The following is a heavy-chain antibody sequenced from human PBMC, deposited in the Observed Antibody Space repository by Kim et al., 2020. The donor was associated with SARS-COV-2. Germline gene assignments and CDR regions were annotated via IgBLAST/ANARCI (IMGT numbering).Heavy chain of an antibody. J-gene: IGHJ4*02. CDR2: IIPIFGTA. CDR1: GGTFSSYA. Sequence: SVKVSCKASGGTFSSYAISWVRQAPGQGLEWMGGIIPIFGTANNAQKFQGRVTITADESTSTAYMELSSLRSEDTAVYYCARGTRDYDFWSGTSYFDYWGQGTLVTVSS. D-gene: IGHD3-3*01. V-gene: IGHV1-69*13. CDR3: ARGTRDYDFWSGTSYFDY.